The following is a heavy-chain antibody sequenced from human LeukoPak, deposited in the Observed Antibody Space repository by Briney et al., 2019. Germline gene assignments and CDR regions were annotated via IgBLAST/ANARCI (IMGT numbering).Heavy chain of an antibody. CDR2: IYSGGST. CDR1: GFTFSSYW. CDR3: ARGPGSGWTYYFDY. J-gene: IGHJ4*02. V-gene: IGHV3-66*01. D-gene: IGHD6-19*01. Sequence: GGSLRLSCAASGFTFSSYWMHWVRQAPGKGLEWVSVIYSGGSTYYADSVKGRFTISRDNSKNTLYLQMNSLRAEDTAVYYCARGPGSGWTYYFDYWGQGTLVTVSS.